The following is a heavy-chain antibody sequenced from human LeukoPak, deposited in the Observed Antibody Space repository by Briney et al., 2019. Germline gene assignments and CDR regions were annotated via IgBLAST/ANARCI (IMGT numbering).Heavy chain of an antibody. Sequence: GGSLRLSCAASGFTFSSYAMHWVRQAPGKGLEYVSAISSNGGSTYYANSVKGRFTISRDNSKNALYLQMGSLRAEDMAVYYCAGTPPDYYYGMDVWGQGTTVTVSS. CDR2: ISSNGGST. CDR1: GFTFSSYA. V-gene: IGHV3-64*01. J-gene: IGHJ6*02. CDR3: AGTPPDYYYGMDV.